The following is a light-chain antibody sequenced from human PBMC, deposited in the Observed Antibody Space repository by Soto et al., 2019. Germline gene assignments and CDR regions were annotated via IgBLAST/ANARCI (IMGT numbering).Light chain of an antibody. J-gene: IGKJ4*01. CDR3: QQYNSYSLT. Sequence: DIQITQSPSTPSASVGDRVTITCRASQSISSWLAWYQQKPGKAPKLLIYDASSLESGVPSRFSGSGSGTEFTLTISSLQPDDFATYYCQQYNSYSLTFGGGTKVDIK. CDR1: QSISSW. V-gene: IGKV1-5*01. CDR2: DAS.